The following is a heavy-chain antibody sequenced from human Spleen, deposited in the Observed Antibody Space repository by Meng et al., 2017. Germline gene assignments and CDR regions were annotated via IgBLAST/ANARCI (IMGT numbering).Heavy chain of an antibody. CDR3: ASGYVFESGGYYYVGGAFDI. J-gene: IGHJ3*02. CDR2: IIPILGIA. D-gene: IGHD3-22*01. CDR1: GGTFSSYT. Sequence: SVKVSCKASGGTFSSYTISWVRQAPGQGLEWMGRIIPILGIANYAQKFQGRVTITADKSTSTAYMELSSLRSEDTAVYYCASGYVFESGGYYYVGGAFDIWGQGTMVTVSS. V-gene: IGHV1-69*02.